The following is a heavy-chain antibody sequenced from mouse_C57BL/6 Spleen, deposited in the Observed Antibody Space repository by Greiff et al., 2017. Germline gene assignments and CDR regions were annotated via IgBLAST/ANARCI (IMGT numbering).Heavy chain of an antibody. D-gene: IGHD1-1*01. Sequence: QVQLQQPGAELVRPGTSVKLSCKASGYTFTSYWMHWVKQRPGQGLEWIGVIDPSDSYTNYNQKFKGKATLTVDTSSSTAYMQLSSLTSEDSAVYYCARESYYGSSPRFSYWGQGTLVTVSA. CDR3: ARESYYGSSPRFSY. CDR2: IDPSDSYT. CDR1: GYTFTSYW. J-gene: IGHJ3*01. V-gene: IGHV1-59*01.